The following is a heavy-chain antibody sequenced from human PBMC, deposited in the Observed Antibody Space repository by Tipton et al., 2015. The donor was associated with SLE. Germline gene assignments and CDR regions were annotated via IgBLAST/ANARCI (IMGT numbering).Heavy chain of an antibody. D-gene: IGHD4-17*01. CDR2: IYDRGST. CDR3: ARGREGVTTSDFDY. J-gene: IGHJ4*02. CDR1: GGSVSSGSYY. Sequence: TLSLTCTVSGGSVSSGSYYWSWIRQSPGKGLEWIGSIYDRGSTNYNPSLKSRVTISVDTSKNQVSLRLTSVTAADTAVYFCARGREGVTTSDFDYWGQGTLVTVSS. V-gene: IGHV4-61*01.